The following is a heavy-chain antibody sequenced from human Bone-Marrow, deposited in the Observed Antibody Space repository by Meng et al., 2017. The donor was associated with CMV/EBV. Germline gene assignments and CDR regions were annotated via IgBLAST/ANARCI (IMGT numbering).Heavy chain of an antibody. V-gene: IGHV3-30*03. CDR2: ISDDGNNK. J-gene: IGHJ4*02. D-gene: IGHD5-18*01. CDR1: GFTFSTSG. CDR3: ARDLGYSYGHPFDY. Sequence: GESLKISCAASGFTFSTSGLHWVRQAPGKGLEWLTFISDDGNNKHFADSMKGRLTVSRDNSKGTLYLQMNSLGPDDTAIYYCARDLGYSYGHPFDYWDQGTLVTVSS.